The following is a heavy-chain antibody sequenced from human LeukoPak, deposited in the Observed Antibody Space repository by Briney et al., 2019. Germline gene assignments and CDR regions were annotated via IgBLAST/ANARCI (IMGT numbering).Heavy chain of an antibody. CDR1: GYTFTSYG. J-gene: IGHJ4*02. CDR2: ISAYNGNT. V-gene: IGHV1-18*01. CDR3: ATAPGIVVVPAAALGY. Sequence: ASVKVSCKASGYTFTSYGISWVRQAPGQGLEWMGWISAYNGNTNYAQKLQGRVTMTTDTSTSTVYMELRSLRSDDTAVYCCATAPGIVVVPAAALGYWGQGTLVTVSS. D-gene: IGHD2-2*01.